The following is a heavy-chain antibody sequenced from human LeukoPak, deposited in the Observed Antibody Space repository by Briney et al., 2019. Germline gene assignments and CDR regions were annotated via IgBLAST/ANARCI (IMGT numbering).Heavy chain of an antibody. CDR1: GGSITSDSYY. J-gene: IGHJ5*02. CDR3: ARGVFPGIPRKNYFDP. CDR2: IYYSGST. V-gene: IGHV4-39*01. D-gene: IGHD1-14*01. Sequence: PSETLSLTCTVSGGSITSDSYYWGWIRQPPGKGLEWIGSIYYSGSTYYNPSLKSRVTISVDTSKNQFSLKLSSVTAADTAVYYCARGVFPGIPRKNYFDPWGQGILVTVSS.